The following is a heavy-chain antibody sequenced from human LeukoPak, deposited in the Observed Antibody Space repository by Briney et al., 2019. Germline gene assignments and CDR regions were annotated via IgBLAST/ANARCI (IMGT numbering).Heavy chain of an antibody. CDR3: AKANGAIFGVAGYFDY. D-gene: IGHD3-3*02. Sequence: PGGSLRLSCAASGFTFSSYSMNWVRQAPGKGLEWVSPISSSSSYIYYADSVKGRFTISRDNAKNSLYLQMNSLRAEDTAVYYCAKANGAIFGVAGYFDYWGQGTLVTVSS. V-gene: IGHV3-21*04. J-gene: IGHJ4*02. CDR2: ISSSSSYI. CDR1: GFTFSSYS.